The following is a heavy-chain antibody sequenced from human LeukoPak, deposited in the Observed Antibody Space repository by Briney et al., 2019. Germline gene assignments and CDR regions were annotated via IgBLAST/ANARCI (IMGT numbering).Heavy chain of an antibody. Sequence: GGSLRLSCAASGFTFSSYSMSWVRQPPGKGLEWVSYITSRSSYIYYADSVKGRFTISRDNAKNSLYLQMNSLRAEDTAVYYCARGNYCSGGSCYAVDYWGQGTLVTVSS. J-gene: IGHJ4*02. D-gene: IGHD2-15*01. V-gene: IGHV3-21*01. CDR2: ITSRSSYI. CDR3: ARGNYCSGGSCYAVDY. CDR1: GFTFSSYS.